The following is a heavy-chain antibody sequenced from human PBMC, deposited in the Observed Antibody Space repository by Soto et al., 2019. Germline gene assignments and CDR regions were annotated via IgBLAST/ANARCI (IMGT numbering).Heavy chain of an antibody. Sequence: DVQLVESGGGLVQPGRSLRLSCAASGFTFDEYAMHWVRQAPGKGLEWVSGISWDSNDIGYADSVKGRFTISRDNAKNSLYLQMNSLRAEDTALYYCAKSNYDSSGYHFWFDYWGQGTLVTVSS. J-gene: IGHJ4*02. CDR1: GFTFDEYA. V-gene: IGHV3-9*01. D-gene: IGHD3-22*01. CDR3: AKSNYDSSGYHFWFDY. CDR2: ISWDSNDI.